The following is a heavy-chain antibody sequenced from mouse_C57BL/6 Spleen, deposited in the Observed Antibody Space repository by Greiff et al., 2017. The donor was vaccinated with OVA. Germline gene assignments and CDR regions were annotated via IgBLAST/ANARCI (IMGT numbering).Heavy chain of an antibody. Sequence: EVQLQQSGPELVKPGASVKIPCKASGYTFTDYNMDWVKQSHGKSLEWIGDINPNNGGTIYNQKFKGKATLTVDKSTSTAYMELRSLTSEDTAVYYYARGNWDPAWFAYWGQRTLVTVSA. CDR1: GYTFTDYN. D-gene: IGHD4-1*01. J-gene: IGHJ3*01. CDR3: ARGNWDPAWFAY. CDR2: INPNNGGT. V-gene: IGHV1-18*01.